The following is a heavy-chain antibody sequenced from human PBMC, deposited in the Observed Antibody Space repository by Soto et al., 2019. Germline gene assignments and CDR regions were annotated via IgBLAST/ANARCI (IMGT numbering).Heavy chain of an antibody. Sequence: PGGSLRLSCAASGFTFSTYAMKWVRQAPGKGLEWVSAISATAGDTYYADSVRGRFTISRDNSMNALYLQMNSLRVEDTAVYYCAHPRGYGVFDAYDIWGQGTMVTVSS. CDR2: ISATAGDT. D-gene: IGHD4-17*01. CDR3: AHPRGYGVFDAYDI. CDR1: GFTFSTYA. J-gene: IGHJ3*02. V-gene: IGHV3-23*01.